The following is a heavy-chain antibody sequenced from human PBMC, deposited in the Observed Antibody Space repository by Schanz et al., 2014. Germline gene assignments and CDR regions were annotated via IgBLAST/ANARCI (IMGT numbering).Heavy chain of an antibody. J-gene: IGHJ5*02. CDR1: GFTFRNYA. CDR3: AKELYSGSHYGWFDP. D-gene: IGHD1-26*01. V-gene: IGHV3-23*01. CDR2: ISGSGGST. Sequence: VQLLESGGGLVQPGGSLKLSCSASGFTFRNYALSWVRQAPGKGLAWVSAISGSGGSTYYADSVKGRFTISRDNSNHTLYLQMNSLRADDTAVYYCAKELYSGSHYGWFDPWGQETLVTVSS.